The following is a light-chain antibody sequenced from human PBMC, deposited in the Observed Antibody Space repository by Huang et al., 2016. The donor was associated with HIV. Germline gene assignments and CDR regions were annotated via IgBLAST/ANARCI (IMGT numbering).Light chain of an antibody. CDR2: DAS. J-gene: IGKJ2*01. Sequence: EIVLTQSPGTLSLSPGERATLSCRASQSVSISYLAWYQQKPGPAPRLLIYDASIRAAGIPDRFSGSGSGTDFTLTISGLEPEDFALYYCQQYGSSPPYTFGQGTKLEIK. CDR3: QQYGSSPPYT. CDR1: QSVSISY. V-gene: IGKV3-20*01.